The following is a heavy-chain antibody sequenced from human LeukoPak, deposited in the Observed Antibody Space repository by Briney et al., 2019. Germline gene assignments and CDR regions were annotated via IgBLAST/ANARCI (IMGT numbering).Heavy chain of an antibody. D-gene: IGHD4-11*01. CDR3: AKDLTVTTP. CDR2: INGDESQK. V-gene: IGHV3-7*01. Sequence: GGSLRLSCAASGFSFNDYWVTWIRQIPGKGLEWVANINGDESQKYYVNSVRGRFTISRDNAKDSVYLEMNSLRAEDTAVYYCAKDLTVTTPWGQGTLVTVSS. CDR1: GFSFNDYW. J-gene: IGHJ5*02.